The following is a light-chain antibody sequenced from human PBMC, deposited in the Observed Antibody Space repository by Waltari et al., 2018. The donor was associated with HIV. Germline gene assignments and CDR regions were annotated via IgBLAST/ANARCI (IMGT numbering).Light chain of an antibody. Sequence: QSALTQPASISGSPGQSITISCTGTSGDVGGYHYVSWYQQKPGQAPQFIIYDVIERTTGVSSRFSGSKSGNTACLTISGLQADDEADYYCSSYTTSSDLDVVFGGGTKLSVL. V-gene: IGLV2-14*03. CDR1: SGDVGGYHY. CDR2: DVI. J-gene: IGLJ2*01. CDR3: SSYTTSSDLDVV.